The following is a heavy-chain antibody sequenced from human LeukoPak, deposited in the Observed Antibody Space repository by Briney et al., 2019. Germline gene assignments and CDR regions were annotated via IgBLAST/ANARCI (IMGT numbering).Heavy chain of an antibody. J-gene: IGHJ4*02. CDR1: GFTFNNAW. CDR3: TTGIRGD. Sequence: GGSLRLSCVGSGFTFNNAWMNWVRQAPGKGLEWVGRIASKTDGGTTDYAAPVKGRFTISRDDSKNTLFLQMNSLKTEDTAVYYCTTGIRGDCGQGTLVTVSS. V-gene: IGHV3-15*04. CDR2: IASKTDGGTT.